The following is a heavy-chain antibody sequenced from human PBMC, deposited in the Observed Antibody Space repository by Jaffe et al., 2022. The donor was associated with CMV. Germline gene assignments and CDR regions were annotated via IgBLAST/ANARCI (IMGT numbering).Heavy chain of an antibody. Sequence: QVQLVQSGAEVKKPGASVKVSCKASGYTFTGYYMHWVRQAPGQGLEWMGWINPNSGGTNYAQKFQGRVTMTRDTSISTAYMELSRLRSDDTAVYYCASYYYDSSGYYYIDYWGQGTLVTVSS. D-gene: IGHD3-22*01. J-gene: IGHJ4*02. V-gene: IGHV1-2*02. CDR3: ASYYYDSSGYYYIDY. CDR1: GYTFTGYY. CDR2: INPNSGGT.